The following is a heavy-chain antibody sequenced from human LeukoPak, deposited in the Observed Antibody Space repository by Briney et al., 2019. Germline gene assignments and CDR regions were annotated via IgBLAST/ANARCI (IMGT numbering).Heavy chain of an antibody. CDR3: ARDSYYDSSGVAFDI. V-gene: IGHV3-21*01. Sequence: GGSLRLSCAASGFTFSSYSMNWVRQAPGKGLEWDSSISSSSSYIYYADSVKGRFTISRDNAKNSLYLQMNSLRAEDTAVYYCARDSYYDSSGVAFDIWGQGTMVTVSS. CDR1: GFTFSSYS. CDR2: ISSSSSYI. J-gene: IGHJ3*02. D-gene: IGHD3-22*01.